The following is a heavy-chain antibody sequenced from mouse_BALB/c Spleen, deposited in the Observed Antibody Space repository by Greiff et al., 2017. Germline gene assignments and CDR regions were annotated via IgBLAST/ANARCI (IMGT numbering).Heavy chain of an antibody. J-gene: IGHJ4*01. V-gene: IGHV5-6*01. CDR1: GFTFSSYG. Sequence: EVQVVESGGDLVKPGGSLKLSCAASGFTFSSYGMSWVRQTPDKRLEWVATISSGGSYTYYPDSVKGRFTISRDNAKNTLYLQMSSLKSEDTAMYYCARQGGSHAMDYWGQGTSVTVSS. CDR3: ARQGGSHAMDY. CDR2: ISSGGSYT. D-gene: IGHD1-1*01.